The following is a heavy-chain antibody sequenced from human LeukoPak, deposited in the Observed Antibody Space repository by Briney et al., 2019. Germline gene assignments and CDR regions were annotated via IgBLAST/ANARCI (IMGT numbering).Heavy chain of an antibody. CDR1: GYTFTSYY. J-gene: IGHJ4*02. V-gene: IGHV1-46*01. Sequence: GASVKVSCKASGYTFTSYYMHWVRQAPGQGLEWMGIINPSGGSTSYAQKFQGRVTMTRDTSTSTVYMELSSLRSEDTAVYYCARVSPLDRVAGRFDYWGQGTLVTVSS. CDR2: INPSGGST. CDR3: ARVSPLDRVAGRFDY. D-gene: IGHD6-19*01.